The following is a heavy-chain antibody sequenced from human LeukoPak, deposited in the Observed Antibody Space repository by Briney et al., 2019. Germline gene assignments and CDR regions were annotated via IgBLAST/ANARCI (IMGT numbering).Heavy chain of an antibody. CDR3: ARERAYYYGSGTPYYYYGMDV. Sequence: SETLSLTCTVSAGSISSYYWSWIRQPPGKGLEWIGYIYYSGSTNYNPSLKSRVTISVDTSKNQFSLKLSSVTAADTAVYYCARERAYYYGSGTPYYYYGMDVWGQGTTVTVSS. V-gene: IGHV4-59*01. D-gene: IGHD3-10*01. CDR1: AGSISSYY. CDR2: IYYSGST. J-gene: IGHJ6*02.